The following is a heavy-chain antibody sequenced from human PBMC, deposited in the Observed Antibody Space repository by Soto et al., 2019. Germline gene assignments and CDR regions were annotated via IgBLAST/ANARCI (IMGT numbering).Heavy chain of an antibody. D-gene: IGHD1-1*01. CDR1: GHTLTELS. CDR2: FDPEDGET. Sequence: QVQLLQSGAEVKKPGASVKVSCKVSGHTLTELSMHWVRQAPGRGLEWMGGFDPEDGETIFAQKFQGRVTMTEDTSTDASCMELTSLRSEATAVEYCAAGGTRWLPSPFDYWGQGTLVTISS. J-gene: IGHJ4*02. V-gene: IGHV1-24*01. CDR3: AAGGTRWLPSPFDY.